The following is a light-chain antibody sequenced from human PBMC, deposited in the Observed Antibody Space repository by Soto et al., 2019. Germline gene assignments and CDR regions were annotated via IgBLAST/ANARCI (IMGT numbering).Light chain of an antibody. V-gene: IGKV3D-15*01. Sequence: EIVMTQSPDTLSVSPGERATLSCRASQSISSNFALYKQKPGQAPRRLISGASTRATGIPARFSGSGSGTEFTLTISSLQAQEFAVYYCQQYSNCPRTFGRGPKVEIK. CDR2: GAS. CDR3: QQYSNCPRT. J-gene: IGKJ4*01. CDR1: QSISSN.